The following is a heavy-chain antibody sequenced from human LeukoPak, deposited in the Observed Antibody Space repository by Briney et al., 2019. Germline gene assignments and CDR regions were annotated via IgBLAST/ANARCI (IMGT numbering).Heavy chain of an antibody. D-gene: IGHD3-3*01. CDR3: ARYYDFWSSYSSYYYMDV. Sequence: GGSLRLSCAASGFTFSSYEMNWVRQAPGKGLEWVSYISNSGNTIYYADSVKGRVTISRDNAKNSLYLKMNSLRAEDTAVYYCARYYDFWSSYSSYYYMDVWGKGTTVTVSS. V-gene: IGHV3-48*03. CDR2: ISNSGNTI. J-gene: IGHJ6*03. CDR1: GFTFSSYE.